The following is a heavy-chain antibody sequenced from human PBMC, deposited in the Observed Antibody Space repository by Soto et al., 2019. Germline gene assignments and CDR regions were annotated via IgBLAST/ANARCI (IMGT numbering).Heavy chain of an antibody. D-gene: IGHD5-12*01. CDR2: MNPNSGNT. Sequence: ASVKVSCKASGYTFTSYDINWVRQATGQGLEWMGWMNPNSGNTGYAQKFQGRVTMTRNTSISTAYMELSSLRSEDTAVYYCARDGYSGYDWGYYYYYMDVWGKGTTVTAP. CDR3: ARDGYSGYDWGYYYYYMDV. V-gene: IGHV1-8*01. J-gene: IGHJ6*03. CDR1: GYTFTSYD.